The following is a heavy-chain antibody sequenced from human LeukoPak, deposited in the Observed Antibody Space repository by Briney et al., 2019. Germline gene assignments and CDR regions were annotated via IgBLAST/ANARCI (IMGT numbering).Heavy chain of an antibody. CDR1: GFTFSSYW. Sequence: PGGSLRLSCAASGFTFSSYWMSWVRQAPGKGLEWVANIKQDGSEKYYVDSVKGRFTISRDNAKNSLYLQMKSPRAEDAAVYYCARANTIFGAVIPPDYWGQGTLVTVSS. CDR2: IKQDGSEK. D-gene: IGHD3-3*01. V-gene: IGHV3-7*01. CDR3: ARANTIFGAVIPPDY. J-gene: IGHJ4*02.